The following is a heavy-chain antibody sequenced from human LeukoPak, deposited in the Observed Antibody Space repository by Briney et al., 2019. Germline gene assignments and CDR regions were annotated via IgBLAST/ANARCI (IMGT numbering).Heavy chain of an antibody. CDR1: GFTFSSYA. J-gene: IGHJ4*02. CDR3: ANWDTVAGTGGYFDY. CDR2: ISYDGSNK. D-gene: IGHD6-19*01. Sequence: PGGSLRLSCAASGFTFSSYAMHWVRQAPGKGLEWVAVISYDGSNKYYADSVKGRFTISRDNSKNTLYLQMNSLRAEDTAVYYCANWDTVAGTGGYFDYWGQGTLVTVSS. V-gene: IGHV3-30-3*01.